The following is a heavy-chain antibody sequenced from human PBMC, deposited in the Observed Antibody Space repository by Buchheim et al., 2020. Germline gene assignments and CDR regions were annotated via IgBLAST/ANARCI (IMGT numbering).Heavy chain of an antibody. D-gene: IGHD3-10*01. CDR1: GFTFSSYS. J-gene: IGHJ6*03. CDR3: ARGGTYYGSGSYLYYYYYYYMDV. Sequence: EVQLVESGGGLVKPGGSLRLSCAASGFTFSSYSMNWVRQAPGKGLEWVSSISSSSSYIYYADPVKGRFTISRDNAKNSLYLQMNSLRAEDTAVYYCARGGTYYGSGSYLYYYYYYYMDVWGKGTT. CDR2: ISSSSSYI. V-gene: IGHV3-21*01.